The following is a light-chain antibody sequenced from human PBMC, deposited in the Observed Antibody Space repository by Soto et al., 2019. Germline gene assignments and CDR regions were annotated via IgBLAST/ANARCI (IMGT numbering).Light chain of an antibody. CDR3: SSYTSISPWV. CDR1: SSDVGGYNY. Sequence: QSALTQPPSASGSPGQSVTISCTGTSSDVGGYNYVSWYQQHPGKAPKLMIYEVSKRPSGVPDRFSGSKSGNTASLTVSGLQAEDEADYYCSSYTSISPWVFGGGTKLTVL. V-gene: IGLV2-8*01. J-gene: IGLJ3*02. CDR2: EVS.